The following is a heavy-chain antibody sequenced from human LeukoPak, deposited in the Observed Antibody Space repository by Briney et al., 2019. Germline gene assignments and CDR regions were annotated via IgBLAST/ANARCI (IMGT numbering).Heavy chain of an antibody. V-gene: IGHV1-69*04. Sequence: ASVKVSCKASGYTFTSYGISWVRQAPGQGLEWMGRIIPIFGIANYAQKFQGRVTITADKSTSTAYMELSSLRSEDTAVYYCARDRSSGWHNWFDPWGQGTLVTVSS. CDR1: GYTFTSYG. J-gene: IGHJ5*02. D-gene: IGHD6-19*01. CDR3: ARDRSSGWHNWFDP. CDR2: IIPIFGIA.